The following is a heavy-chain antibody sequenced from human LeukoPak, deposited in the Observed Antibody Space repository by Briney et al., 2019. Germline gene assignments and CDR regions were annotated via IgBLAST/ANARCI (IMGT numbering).Heavy chain of an antibody. CDR1: GYAITSGGFS. V-gene: IGHV4-30-2*06. Sequence: SETLSLTCTVSGYAITSGGFSWNWIRQSPGKGLEWIGCIYDRGPAYYNPSLKSRFTTSVDRPKNQFFLNVTSLTAADTAVYFCARSRQASGLFNSWGQGTLVVVSS. CDR2: IYDRGPA. J-gene: IGHJ5*01. D-gene: IGHD3-10*01. CDR3: ARSRQASGLFNS.